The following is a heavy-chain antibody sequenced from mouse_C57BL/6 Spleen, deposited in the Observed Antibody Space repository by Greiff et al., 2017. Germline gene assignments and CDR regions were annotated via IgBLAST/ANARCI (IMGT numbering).Heavy chain of an antibody. D-gene: IGHD1-3*01. J-gene: IGHJ2*01. CDR3: TTKAVYGSSIFDY. Sequence: VQLQQSGAELVRPGASVKLSCTASGFNIKDYYMHWVKQRPEQGLEWIGRIDPEDGDTEYAPKFQGKATMTADTSSNTAYLQLSSLTSEDTAVYYCTTKAVYGSSIFDYWGQGTTLTVSS. CDR1: GFNIKDYY. V-gene: IGHV14-1*01. CDR2: IDPEDGDT.